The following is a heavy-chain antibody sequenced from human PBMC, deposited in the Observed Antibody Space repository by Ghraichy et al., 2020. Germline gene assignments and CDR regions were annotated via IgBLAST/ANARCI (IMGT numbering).Heavy chain of an antibody. J-gene: IGHJ4*02. Sequence: SETLSLTCAVYGGSFSGYYWSWIRQPPGKGLEWIGEINHSGSTNYNPSLKSRVTISVDTSKNQFSLKLSSVTAADTAVYYCARGGRRRNHLRWACDYWGQGTLVTVSS. CDR2: INHSGST. CDR3: ARGGRRRNHLRWACDY. V-gene: IGHV4-34*01. D-gene: IGHD4-23*01. CDR1: GGSFSGYY.